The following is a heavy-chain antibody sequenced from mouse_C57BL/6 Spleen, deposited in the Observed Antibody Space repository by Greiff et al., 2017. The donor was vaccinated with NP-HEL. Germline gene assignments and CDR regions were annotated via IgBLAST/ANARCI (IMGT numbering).Heavy chain of an antibody. CDR3: TRLLTGTWYFDV. CDR2: IYPGNSDT. Sequence: EVQLQQSGTVLARPGASVKMSCKTSGYTFTSYWMHWVKQRPGQGLEWIGAIYPGNSDTSYNQKFKGKAKLTAVTSASTAYMELSSLTNEDSAVYYCTRLLTGTWYFDVWGTGTTVTVSS. D-gene: IGHD4-1*01. J-gene: IGHJ1*03. CDR1: GYTFTSYW. V-gene: IGHV1-5*01.